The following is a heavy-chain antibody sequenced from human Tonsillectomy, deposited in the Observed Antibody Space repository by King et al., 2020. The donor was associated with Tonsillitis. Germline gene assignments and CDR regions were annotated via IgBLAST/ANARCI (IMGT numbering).Heavy chain of an antibody. CDR2: IDPIDSYT. Sequence: QLVQSGAEVKKPGESLRISCKGSGYSFTSDWISWVRQMPGKGLEWMGRIDPIDSYTYYSPSFKGHVTISADKSISTAYLQWSSLKASDTAMYYCARRICSSTSCYFNYWGQGTLVTVSS. D-gene: IGHD2-2*01. CDR1: GYSFTSDW. V-gene: IGHV5-10-1*03. CDR3: ARRICSSTSCYFNY. J-gene: IGHJ4*02.